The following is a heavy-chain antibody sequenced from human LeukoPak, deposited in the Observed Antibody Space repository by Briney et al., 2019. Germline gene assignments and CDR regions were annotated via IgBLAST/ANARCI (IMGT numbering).Heavy chain of an antibody. Sequence: PSQTLSLTCTVSGGSISSDDYYWNWIRQPPGKGLEWIGYVFYSGSTYYNPSLKSRVTISVDRSKNQFSLNLRSVTAADAAVYYCARVTKPLVVVTAWGQGTLVTVSS. CDR1: GGSISSDDYY. J-gene: IGHJ5*02. V-gene: IGHV4-30-4*01. CDR2: VFYSGST. CDR3: ARVTKPLVVVTA. D-gene: IGHD2-21*02.